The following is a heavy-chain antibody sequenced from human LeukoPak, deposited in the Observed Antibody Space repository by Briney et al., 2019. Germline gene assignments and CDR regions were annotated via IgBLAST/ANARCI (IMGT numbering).Heavy chain of an antibody. CDR3: ASGYRSGYHY. J-gene: IGHJ4*02. D-gene: IGHD2-8*02. Sequence: GSLRLSCVASGFTFSDFFMSWIRQAPGKGLEWISFISYRADTTYYADSVKGRFTISRGNAKSSVFLQMNSLRVEDTAVYYCASGYRSGYHYWGQGTLVSVSS. V-gene: IGHV3-11*01. CDR1: GFTFSDFF. CDR2: ISYRADTT.